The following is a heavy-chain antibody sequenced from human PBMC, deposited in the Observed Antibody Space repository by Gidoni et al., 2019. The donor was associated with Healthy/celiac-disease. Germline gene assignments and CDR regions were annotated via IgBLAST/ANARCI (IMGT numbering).Heavy chain of an antibody. J-gene: IGHJ4*02. CDR2: IKSKTDGGTT. D-gene: IGHD3-22*01. V-gene: IGHV3-15*01. Sequence: EVQLVSSGGGWVKPGGSLGRACTASECTFSNAWMSWVRQAPGKGLEWVGRIKSKTDGGTTDYAAPVKGRFTISRDDSNNNLYLQMNSLKTDDTAVYYCTTVGWGRSSGYNRYDYWGQGTLVTVSS. CDR3: TTVGWGRSSGYNRYDY. CDR1: ECTFSNAW.